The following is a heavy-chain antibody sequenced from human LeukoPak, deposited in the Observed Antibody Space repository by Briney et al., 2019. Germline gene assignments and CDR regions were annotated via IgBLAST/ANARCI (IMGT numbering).Heavy chain of an antibody. D-gene: IGHD1-1*01. CDR1: GFTLCNYY. Sequence: GGSPRLSCVASGFTLCNYYMSWGRQAPGKGLGGDSLLYTGDTTYYTEPVAGRFTTSRDASTNTIYLPMITLRAEHTAVYYFSRGGGNYWNPRYWGQGTLVTVSS. J-gene: IGHJ4*01. V-gene: IGHV3-53*01. CDR2: LYTGDTT. CDR3: SRGGGNYWNPRY.